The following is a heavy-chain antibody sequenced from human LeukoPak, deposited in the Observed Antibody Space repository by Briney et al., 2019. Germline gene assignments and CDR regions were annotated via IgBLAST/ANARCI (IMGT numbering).Heavy chain of an antibody. V-gene: IGHV3-30*18. CDR2: ISYDGSNK. Sequence: GGSLRLSCAASGFTFSSYGMHWVRQAPGKGLEWVAVISYDGSNKYYADSVKGRFTISRDNSKNTLYLQMNSLRAEDTAVYYCAKDGGSYFDYWGQGTLVTVSS. CDR1: GFTFSSYG. J-gene: IGHJ4*02. CDR3: AKDGGSYFDY.